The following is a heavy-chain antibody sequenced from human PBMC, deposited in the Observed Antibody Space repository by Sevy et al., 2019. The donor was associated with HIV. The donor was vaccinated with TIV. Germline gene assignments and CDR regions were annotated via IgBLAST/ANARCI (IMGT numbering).Heavy chain of an antibody. CDR1: GGTFSSYA. V-gene: IGHV1-69*13. Sequence: ASVKVSCKASGGTFSSYAISWVRQAPGQGLEWMGGIIPSFGTANYAQKFQGRVTITADESTSTAYMELSSLRSEDTAVYYCAGDWAITMIAGDAFDIWGQGTMVTVSS. CDR2: IIPSFGTA. J-gene: IGHJ3*02. D-gene: IGHD3-22*01. CDR3: AGDWAITMIAGDAFDI.